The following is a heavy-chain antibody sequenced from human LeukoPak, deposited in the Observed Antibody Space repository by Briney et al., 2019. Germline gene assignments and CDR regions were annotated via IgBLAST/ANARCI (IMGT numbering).Heavy chain of an antibody. CDR1: GASITNFY. Sequence: PSETLSLTCTVSGASITNFYWSWVRRPPGKGLEWIGYIYPSGTTNYNPSLQSRVTISLDTSKTHLSLRLSSVTAADTAVYFCASLKVSVVLGAISYYMDVWGKGTTVTVSS. D-gene: IGHD4/OR15-4a*01. J-gene: IGHJ6*03. CDR2: IYPSGTT. V-gene: IGHV4-4*09. CDR3: ASLKVSVVLGAISYYMDV.